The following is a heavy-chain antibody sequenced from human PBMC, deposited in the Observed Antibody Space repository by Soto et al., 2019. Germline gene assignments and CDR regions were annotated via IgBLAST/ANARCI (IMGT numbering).Heavy chain of an antibody. Sequence: QVQLVQSGAKMKKPGSSVKVSCQSSGGTFNTYAMNWVRQAPGQGPEWMGDISPMFGAANYAPKFQVRVTITADESTGTSYMQLSSLTSEDTALYFCAREVQVHTPAFVYWGQGTLVTVSS. J-gene: IGHJ4*02. CDR3: AREVQVHTPAFVY. V-gene: IGHV1-69*19. CDR2: ISPMFGAA. CDR1: GGTFNTYA. D-gene: IGHD3-10*01.